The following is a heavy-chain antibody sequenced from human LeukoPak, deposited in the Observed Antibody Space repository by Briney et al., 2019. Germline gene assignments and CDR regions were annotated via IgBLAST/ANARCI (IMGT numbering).Heavy chain of an antibody. CDR3: ARRGRSASGWYSYMDV. CDR2: IFWDDDK. D-gene: IGHD6-19*01. J-gene: IGHJ6*03. CDR1: GVALSTSGVG. Sequence: KESGPTLVNPTQTLTLTCTFSGVALSTSGVGVVLIRQPPGQALEWLAFIFWDDDKRYSPSLKNRLPITQDTSKNQVVLTMTNMDPVDTATYYCARRGRSASGWYSYMDVWGKGTTVTVSS. V-gene: IGHV2-5*02.